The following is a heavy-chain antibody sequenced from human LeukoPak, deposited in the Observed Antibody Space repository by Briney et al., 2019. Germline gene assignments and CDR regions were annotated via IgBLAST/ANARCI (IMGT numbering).Heavy chain of an antibody. CDR1: GGSISSGDYY. CDR3: ARDPYYDFWSGSAVSMDV. Sequence: SETLSLTCTVSGGSISSGDYYWSWIRQPPGKGLEWIGYIYYSGSTYYNPSLKSRVTISVDTSKNQFSLKLSSVTAADTAVYYCARDPYYDFWSGSAVSMDVWGQGTTVTVSS. J-gene: IGHJ6*02. D-gene: IGHD3-3*01. CDR2: IYYSGST. V-gene: IGHV4-30-4*01.